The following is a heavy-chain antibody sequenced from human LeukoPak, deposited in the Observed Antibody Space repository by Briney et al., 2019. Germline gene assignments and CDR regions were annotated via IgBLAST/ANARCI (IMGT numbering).Heavy chain of an antibody. J-gene: IGHJ4*02. CDR2: IRSKGYGGTS. CDR1: GFIFGDFA. CDR3: TRDLVGATFIFDY. Sequence: GGSLRLSCTASGFIFGDFAMSWVRQAPGKGLEWVGFIRSKGYGGTSEYAASVKGRFSISRDDSKSIAYLQMNSLKTEDTAVYYCTRDLVGATFIFDYWGQGTLVTVSS. V-gene: IGHV3-49*04. D-gene: IGHD1-26*01.